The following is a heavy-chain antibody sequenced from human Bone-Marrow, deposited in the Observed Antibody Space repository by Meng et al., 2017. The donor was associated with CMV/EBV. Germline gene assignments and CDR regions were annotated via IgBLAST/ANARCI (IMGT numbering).Heavy chain of an antibody. J-gene: IGHJ6*02. V-gene: IGHV1-58*01. CDR2: IVVGSGYT. CDR1: GFSFTNAA. CDR3: ASKAMYV. Sequence: SVKVSCKASGFSFTNAAVQWVRQARGEPLEWIGWIVVGSGYTSYAQKLQGRVTITRDMATSTAYMEVSSLRSDDTAVYYCASKAMYVWGQGTTVTVSS.